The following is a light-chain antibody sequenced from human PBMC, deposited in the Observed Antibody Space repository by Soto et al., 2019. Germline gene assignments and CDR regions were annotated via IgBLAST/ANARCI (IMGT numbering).Light chain of an antibody. CDR2: DVS. CDR1: SSDVGGYNY. CDR3: SSYTSTSTLVI. Sequence: QSVLTQPASVSGSPGQSITISCTGTSSDVGGYNYVAWYQHHPGKAPKVMIYDVSNRPSGVSNRFSGSKSGNTASLTISGLQAEDEAHYYCSSYTSTSTLVIFGGGTKVTVL. J-gene: IGLJ2*01. V-gene: IGLV2-14*03.